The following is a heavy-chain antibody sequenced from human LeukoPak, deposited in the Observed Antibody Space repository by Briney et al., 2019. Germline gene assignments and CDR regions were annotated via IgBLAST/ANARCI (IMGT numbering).Heavy chain of an antibody. CDR2: INANSGGT. V-gene: IGHV1-2*05. J-gene: IGHJ4*02. Sequence: TVNVSCEPSVYTLTGYNTHGVSDAPGQGLECMGRINANSGGTIYAQKHQGRVTMTRDTSIRTAYVELSGLRCDDRGVYYCERRSLRGGLLPVYWAEGTVVSVFS. CDR3: ERRSLRGGLLPVY. D-gene: IGHD2-21*02. CDR1: VYTLTGYN.